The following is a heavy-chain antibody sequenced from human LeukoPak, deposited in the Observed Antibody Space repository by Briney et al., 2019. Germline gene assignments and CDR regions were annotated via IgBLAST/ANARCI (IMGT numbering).Heavy chain of an antibody. CDR1: RFTVSSNY. D-gene: IGHD5-12*01. J-gene: IGHJ5*02. Sequence: GGSLRLSCAASRFTVSSNYMSWVRQAPGKGLEWVSIIYSGGTIHYADSVKGRFTISRDNTKNTLYLQMNSLRAEDTAVYYCATGYDFGFDPWGQETLVTVSS. V-gene: IGHV3-53*01. CDR3: ATGYDFGFDP. CDR2: IYSGGTI.